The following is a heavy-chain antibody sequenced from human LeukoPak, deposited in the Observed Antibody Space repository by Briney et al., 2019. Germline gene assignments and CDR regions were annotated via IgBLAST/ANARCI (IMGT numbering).Heavy chain of an antibody. J-gene: IGHJ4*02. D-gene: IGHD3-10*01. V-gene: IGHV3-11*04. Sequence: GGSLRLFCAASGFTFSDYYMSWIRQAPGKGLEWVSYISSSGITIYYADSVKGRFTISRDNAKNSLYLQMNSLRAEDTAVYYCPRDGQWFGELSAFDYWGQGTLVTVSS. CDR3: PRDGQWFGELSAFDY. CDR1: GFTFSDYY. CDR2: ISSSGITI.